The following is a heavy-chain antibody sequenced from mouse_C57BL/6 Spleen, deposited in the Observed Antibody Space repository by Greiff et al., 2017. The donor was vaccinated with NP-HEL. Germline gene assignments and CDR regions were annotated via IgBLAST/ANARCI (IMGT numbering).Heavy chain of an antibody. CDR2: IYPGDGDT. V-gene: IGHV1-82*01. CDR1: GYAFSSSW. CDR3: ARSLYYYGSSYPFDY. Sequence: QVQLKQSGPELVKPGASVKISCKASGYAFSSSWMNWVKQRPGKGLEWIGRIYPGDGDTNYNGKFKGKATLTADKSSSTAYMQLSSLTSEDSAVYFCARSLYYYGSSYPFDYWGPGTTLTVSS. J-gene: IGHJ2*01. D-gene: IGHD1-1*01.